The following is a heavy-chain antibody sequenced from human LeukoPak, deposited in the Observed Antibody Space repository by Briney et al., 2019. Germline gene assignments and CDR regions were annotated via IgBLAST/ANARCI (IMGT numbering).Heavy chain of an antibody. CDR2: IWYDGSNK. D-gene: IGHD1-26*01. CDR3: ARSDSSQWEPTYYFDY. J-gene: IGHJ4*02. CDR1: GFTFSSYG. V-gene: IGHV3-33*01. Sequence: PGGSLRLSCAASGFTFSSYGMHWVRQAPGKGLEWVAVIWYDGSNKYYADSVKGRFTISRDNSKNTLYLQMNSLRAEDTAVYYCARSDSSQWEPTYYFDYWGQGTLVTVSS.